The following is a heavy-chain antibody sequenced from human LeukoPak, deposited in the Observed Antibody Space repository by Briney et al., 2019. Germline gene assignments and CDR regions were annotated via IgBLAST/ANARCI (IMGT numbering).Heavy chain of an antibody. V-gene: IGHV3-74*01. J-gene: IGHJ4*02. D-gene: IGHD4-11*01. CDR3: ARSNQADDY. Sequence: GGSLRLSCAAAGFTFSSYWMHWFREVPGKGLVWVSRVNPGGSSTAYADSVKGRFSISRDNARNTLYLQMNSLRDEDTAVYYCARSNQADDYWGQGTLVTVSS. CDR1: GFTFSSYW. CDR2: VNPGGSST.